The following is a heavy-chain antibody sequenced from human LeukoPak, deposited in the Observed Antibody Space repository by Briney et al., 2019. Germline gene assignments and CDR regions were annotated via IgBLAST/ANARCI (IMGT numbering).Heavy chain of an antibody. D-gene: IGHD4-17*01. CDR3: ARDRRSTTVVTNFDY. CDR1: GGTFSSYA. Sequence: SVKVSCKASGGTFSSYAISWVRQAPGQGLEWMGRIIPILGIANYAQKFQGRVTITADKSTSTAYMELSSLRSEDTAVYYCARDRRSTTVVTNFDYWRQGTLVTVSS. V-gene: IGHV1-69*04. CDR2: IIPILGIA. J-gene: IGHJ4*02.